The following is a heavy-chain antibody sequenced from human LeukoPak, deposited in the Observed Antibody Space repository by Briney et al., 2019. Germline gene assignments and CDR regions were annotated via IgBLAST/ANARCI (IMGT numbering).Heavy chain of an antibody. Sequence: GGSLRLSCAASGFTFSSYWMHWVRQAPGKGLVWVSRINTDGSSTSYADSVKGRFTISRDNAKNSLYLQMNSLRAEDTALYYCAKGDGSGSYYNGPTDYWGQGTLVTVSS. V-gene: IGHV3-74*01. CDR2: INTDGSST. J-gene: IGHJ4*02. D-gene: IGHD3-10*01. CDR1: GFTFSSYW. CDR3: AKGDGSGSYYNGPTDY.